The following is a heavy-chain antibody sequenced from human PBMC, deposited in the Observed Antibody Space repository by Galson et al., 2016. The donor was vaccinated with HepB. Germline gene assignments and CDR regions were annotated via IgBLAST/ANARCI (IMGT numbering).Heavy chain of an antibody. Sequence: SLRLSCAASGFTFSSYAMSWFRQAPGKGLDWVSSISGGGDSTFYADSVKGRFSISRDNSKDTLYLQLNSLRADDTAVYYCAKGNIDYLPAAPYAWGQGTLVTVSS. CDR3: AKGNIDYLPAAPYA. CDR2: ISGGGDST. V-gene: IGHV3-23*01. CDR1: GFTFSSYA. J-gene: IGHJ5*02. D-gene: IGHD2/OR15-2a*01.